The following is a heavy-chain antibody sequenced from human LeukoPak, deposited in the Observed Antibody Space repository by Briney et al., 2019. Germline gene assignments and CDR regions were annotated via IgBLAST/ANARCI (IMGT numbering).Heavy chain of an antibody. J-gene: IGHJ4*02. D-gene: IGHD2-21*01. CDR3: ARELVALDY. CDR2: INSAGSTT. V-gene: IGHV3-74*01. Sequence: GGSLRLSCAASGYTFSTYDMSWVRQAPGKGLVWVSRINSAGSTTTYADSVKGRFTISRDNAKNTLYPQMNSLRAEDTAVYYCARELVALDYWGQGTLVTVSS. CDR1: GYTFSTYD.